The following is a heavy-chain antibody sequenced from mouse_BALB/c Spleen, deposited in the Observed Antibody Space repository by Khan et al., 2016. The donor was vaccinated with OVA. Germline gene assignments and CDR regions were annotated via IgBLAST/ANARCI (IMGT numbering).Heavy chain of an antibody. V-gene: IGHV5-6*01. Sequence: EVELVESGGDLVKPGGSLKLSCAASGFTFSSYGMSWVRQTPDKRLEWVATISSIGSYTYYTDSVKGRFTISRDNGKNTLYLQLSSMMPEDTAMSYCARRSTATNFDCWGQGTTLTVSS. CDR1: GFTFSSYG. CDR3: ARRSTATNFDC. J-gene: IGHJ2*01. D-gene: IGHD2-1*01. CDR2: ISSIGSYT.